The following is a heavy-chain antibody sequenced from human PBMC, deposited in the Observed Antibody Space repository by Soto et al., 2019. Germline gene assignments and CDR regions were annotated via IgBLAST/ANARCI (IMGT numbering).Heavy chain of an antibody. V-gene: IGHV1-8*01. D-gene: IGHD6-13*01. Sequence: QVQLVQSGAEVKKPGASVKVSCKASGYTFTSYDIHWVRQATGQGLEWMGWMNPNRGNIGYAQKFQGRVTMPRNTSISTAYMELSSLISEDTAVYYCARGLDSSSWHNWFDPWGQGTLVTVSS. CDR2: MNPNRGNI. J-gene: IGHJ5*02. CDR3: ARGLDSSSWHNWFDP. CDR1: GYTFTSYD.